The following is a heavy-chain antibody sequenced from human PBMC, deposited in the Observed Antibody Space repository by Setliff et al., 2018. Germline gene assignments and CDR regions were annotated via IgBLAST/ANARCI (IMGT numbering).Heavy chain of an antibody. Sequence: ASVKVSCKASGYPFTGYYMHWVRQAPGQGLEWMGWINPNSGGTNYAQKFQGWVTMTRDTSISTAYMELSRLRSDDTAVYYCARGTGGDYNFWSGYYSYYYYGMDVWGQGTTVTVAS. J-gene: IGHJ6*02. CDR1: GYPFTGYY. D-gene: IGHD3-3*01. CDR3: ARGTGGDYNFWSGYYSYYYYGMDV. V-gene: IGHV1-2*04. CDR2: INPNSGGT.